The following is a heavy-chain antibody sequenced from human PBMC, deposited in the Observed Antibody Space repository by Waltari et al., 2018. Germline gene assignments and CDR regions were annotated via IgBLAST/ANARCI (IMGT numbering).Heavy chain of an antibody. CDR3: VRRHWEAGYYRDQ. CDR2: IYYSGST. Sequence: QLQLQESGPGLVKPSETLSLTCTVSGGSISSSSYYWGWIRQPPGKGLEWIGSIYYSGSTYYNPSLKSRVTISVDTSKNQFSLKVRSVTAADTALYYCVRRHWEAGYYRDQWGPGTLVTVSS. V-gene: IGHV4-39*01. D-gene: IGHD3-9*01. J-gene: IGHJ4*02. CDR1: GGSISSSSYY.